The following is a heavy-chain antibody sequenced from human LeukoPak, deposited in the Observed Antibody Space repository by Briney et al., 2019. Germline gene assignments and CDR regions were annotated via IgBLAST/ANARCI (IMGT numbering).Heavy chain of an antibody. D-gene: IGHD3-10*01. CDR1: GFTFSSYG. V-gene: IGHV3-30*18. CDR3: AKPYSYYGSGLGAFDI. Sequence: QPGRSLRLSCAASGFTFSSYGMHWVRQAPGKGLEWVAVISYDGSNKYYADSVKGRFTISRDNSKNTLYLQMNSLRAEDTAVYYCAKPYSYYGSGLGAFDIWGQGTMVTVSS. J-gene: IGHJ3*02. CDR2: ISYDGSNK.